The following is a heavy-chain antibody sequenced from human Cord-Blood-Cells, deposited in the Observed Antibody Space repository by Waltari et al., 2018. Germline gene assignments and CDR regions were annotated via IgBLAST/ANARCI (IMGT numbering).Heavy chain of an antibody. D-gene: IGHD3-22*01. CDR2: IYYGGST. CDR3: ASQGADYYDSSGYLYYFDY. V-gene: IGHV4-39*01. CDR1: GGSISSSSYY. J-gene: IGHJ4*02. Sequence: QLQLQESGPGLVKPSETLYLTCTVSGGSISSSSYYWGWIRQPPGQGLEWIGSIYYGGSTYYNPSLKSRVTISVDTSKNQFALKLSSVTAADTAVYYCASQGADYYDSSGYLYYFDYWGQGTLVTVSS.